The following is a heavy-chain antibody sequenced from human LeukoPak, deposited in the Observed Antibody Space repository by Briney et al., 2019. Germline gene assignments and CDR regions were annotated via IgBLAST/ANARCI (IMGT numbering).Heavy chain of an antibody. CDR2: INHSGST. CDR1: GGSFSGYY. J-gene: IGHJ5*02. V-gene: IGHV4-34*01. CDR3: ARHLGYCSSTSCHRRRFDP. Sequence: PSETLSLTCAVYGGSFSGYYWSWIRQPPGKGLEWIGEINHSGSTNYNPSLKSRVTISVDTSKNQFSLKLSSVTAADTAVYYCARHLGYCSSTSCHRRRFDPWGQGTLVTVSS. D-gene: IGHD2-2*01.